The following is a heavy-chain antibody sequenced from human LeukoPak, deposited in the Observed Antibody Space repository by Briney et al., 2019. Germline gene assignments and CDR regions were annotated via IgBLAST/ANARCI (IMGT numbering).Heavy chain of an antibody. Sequence: SVKVSRKGSGGTLRTYPINLVRQAPGQGLEGMGRIIPILSQPNYAQKFQGTVSITADEFTDTAYMELSSLRSEDTAVYYCATGTSYRDSFDVWGQGTMVTVSS. CDR3: ATGTSYRDSFDV. CDR1: GGTLRTYP. D-gene: IGHD3/OR15-3a*01. CDR2: IIPILSQP. V-gene: IGHV1-69*11. J-gene: IGHJ3*01.